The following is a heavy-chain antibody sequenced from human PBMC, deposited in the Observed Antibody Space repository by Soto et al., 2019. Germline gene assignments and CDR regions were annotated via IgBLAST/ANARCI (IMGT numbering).Heavy chain of an antibody. J-gene: IGHJ4*02. V-gene: IGHV3-33*01. CDR1: GFTFSSYG. D-gene: IGHD1-7*01. Sequence: GGSLRLSCAASGFTFSSYGMHWVRQAPGKGLEWVAVIWYDGSNKYYADYVKSRFTISRDNSKNTLFLQMNSLRAENTAVYYFARQTGTTAFDYWGQGTLVTVSS. CDR3: ARQTGTTAFDY. CDR2: IWYDGSNK.